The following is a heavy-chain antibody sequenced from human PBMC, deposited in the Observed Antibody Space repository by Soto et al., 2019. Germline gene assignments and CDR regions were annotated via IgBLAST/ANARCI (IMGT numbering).Heavy chain of an antibody. CDR2: IYYSGST. V-gene: IGHV4-59*08. Sequence: TVACGTIVDFGGRWIRKTTGKGLEWIGYIYYSGSTNYNPSLKSRVTISVDTSKNQFSLKLSSVTAADTAVYYCARHRYCSSTSCYAVGWFDPWGQGTLVTVSS. D-gene: IGHD2-2*01. CDR1: CGTIVDFG. CDR3: ARHRYCSSTSCYAVGWFDP. J-gene: IGHJ5*02.